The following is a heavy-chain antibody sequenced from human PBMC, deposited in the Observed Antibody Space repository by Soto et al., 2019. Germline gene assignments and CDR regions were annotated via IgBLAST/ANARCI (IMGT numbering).Heavy chain of an antibody. V-gene: IGHV3-30*18. Sequence: QEQLVESGGGVVQPGRSLRLSCAASGFTFSAYGMHWVRQAPGKGLEWVAVVSYDGSNKYYADSVKGRFTISRDNSWNTLYLQMNSLRAEDTAVYYCAKVTFSGDYYYYYGMDVWGQGTTGTVSS. D-gene: IGHD1-26*01. J-gene: IGHJ6*02. CDR2: VSYDGSNK. CDR3: AKVTFSGDYYYYYGMDV. CDR1: GFTFSAYG.